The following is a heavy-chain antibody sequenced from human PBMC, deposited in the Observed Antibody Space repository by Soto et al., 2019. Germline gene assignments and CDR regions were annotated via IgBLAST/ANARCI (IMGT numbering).Heavy chain of an antibody. CDR2: ISRTGSST. CDR1: GFTFSSLG. J-gene: IGHJ5*02. CDR3: ATGGGHDYVWKIHRSMA. D-gene: IGHD3-16*02. V-gene: IGHV3-23*01. Sequence: GGSLRLSCVASGFTFSSLGMSWVRQAQEKGLEWVSAISRTGSSTYDADSVKGRFTSSRDKSKNTLYLQMNSLRVEDTALYFCATGGGHDYVWKIHRSMAWGQGTLVTVSS.